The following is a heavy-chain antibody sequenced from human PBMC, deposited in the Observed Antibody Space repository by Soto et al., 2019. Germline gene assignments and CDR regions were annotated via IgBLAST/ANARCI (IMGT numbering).Heavy chain of an antibody. CDR1: GFTFSSYA. J-gene: IGHJ4*02. D-gene: IGHD2-15*01. Sequence: EVQLLESGGGLVQPGGSLRLSCAASGFTFSSYAMSWVRQAPGKGLEWVSAISGSGGSTYYADSVKGRFTISRDNSKNTLYLQMNSLRAEDTAVYYCAKAPSPHIVVVVTKQRGRYYFDYWGQGTLVTVSS. CDR3: AKAPSPHIVVVVTKQRGRYYFDY. V-gene: IGHV3-23*01. CDR2: ISGSGGST.